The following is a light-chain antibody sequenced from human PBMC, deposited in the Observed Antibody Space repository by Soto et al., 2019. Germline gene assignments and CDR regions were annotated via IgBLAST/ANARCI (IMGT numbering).Light chain of an antibody. CDR2: TAS. CDR3: IQDYNYPLT. Sequence: AIQMTQSPSSLSASVGDRVTITCRASQGIRSELGWYQQKPGKAPNLLIYTASTLQSGVPSRFSGSGSGTDFTLAISSLQAEDFATYYCIQDYNYPLTFGGGTKVDSK. V-gene: IGKV1-6*01. CDR1: QGIRSE. J-gene: IGKJ4*01.